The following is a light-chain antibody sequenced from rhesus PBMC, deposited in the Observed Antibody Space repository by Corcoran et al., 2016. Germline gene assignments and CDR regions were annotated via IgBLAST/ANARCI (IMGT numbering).Light chain of an antibody. Sequence: DIQMTQSPSSLSASVGDKVTITCQASQRISSWLAWYQQKPGKAPKPLIYKAFRLESGVPSRFSGSGSGTDFTLTIRSLQPDDFATYYCQQYNSAPRTFGQGTKVEIK. V-gene: IGKV1-16*01. J-gene: IGKJ1*01. CDR2: KAF. CDR1: QRISSW. CDR3: QQYNSAPRT.